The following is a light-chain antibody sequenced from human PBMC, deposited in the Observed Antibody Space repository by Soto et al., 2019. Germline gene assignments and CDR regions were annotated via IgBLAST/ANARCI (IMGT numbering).Light chain of an antibody. V-gene: IGKV3D-15*01. Sequence: EIVMTQSPATLSVSPGDRVTLSCRASQSVSSKLAWYQHNPGQAPRLLIYDASTRATGIPARFSGSGSGTEFTLTISILQSEDFAVYYCQQYNNWLWTFGQGTKLESK. CDR1: QSVSSK. CDR2: DAS. CDR3: QQYNNWLWT. J-gene: IGKJ1*01.